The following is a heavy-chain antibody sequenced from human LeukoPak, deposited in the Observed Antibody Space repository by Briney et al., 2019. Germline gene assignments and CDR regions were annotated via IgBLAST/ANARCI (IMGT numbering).Heavy chain of an antibody. CDR1: GYTFTSYG. J-gene: IGHJ5*02. Sequence: ASVKVSCKASGYTFTSYGISWVRQAPGQGLEWMGWISAYNGNTNYAQKLQGRVTMTTDTSTSTAYMELRSLRSDDTAVYYCARGRYGVVTRGWFDPWGQGTLVTVSS. CDR2: ISAYNGNT. V-gene: IGHV1-18*01. D-gene: IGHD3-3*01. CDR3: ARGRYGVVTRGWFDP.